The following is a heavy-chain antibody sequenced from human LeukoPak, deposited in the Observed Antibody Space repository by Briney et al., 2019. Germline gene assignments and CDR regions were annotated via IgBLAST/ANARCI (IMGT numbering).Heavy chain of an antibody. V-gene: IGHV4-61*02. D-gene: IGHD2-15*01. CDR3: ARAVAATHWYFDL. CDR1: GGSISSDNYS. CDR2: VYTSGST. Sequence: PSETLSLTCTVSGGSISSDNYSWSWIRQPAGKGLEWIGRVYTSGSTNYNPSLKSRVTISVDTSKKQFSLKLSSVTAADTAVYYCARAVAATHWYFDLWGRGTLVTVSS. J-gene: IGHJ2*01.